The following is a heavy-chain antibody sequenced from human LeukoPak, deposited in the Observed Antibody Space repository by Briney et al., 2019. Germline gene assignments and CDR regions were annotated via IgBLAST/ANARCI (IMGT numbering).Heavy chain of an antibody. V-gene: IGHV4-34*01. D-gene: IGHD5-12*01. CDR3: ARGGGYDIFSYFDY. CDR1: GGSFSGYY. Sequence: SETLSLTCAVYGGSFSGYYWSWIRQPPGKGLEWIGEINHSGSTNYNPSLKSRVTISVDTSKNQFSLKLSSVTAADTAVYYCARGGGYDIFSYFDYWGQGTLVTVSS. CDR2: INHSGST. J-gene: IGHJ4*02.